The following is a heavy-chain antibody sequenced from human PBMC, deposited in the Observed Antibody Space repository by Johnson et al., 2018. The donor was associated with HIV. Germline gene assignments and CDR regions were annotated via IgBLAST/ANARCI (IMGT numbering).Heavy chain of an antibody. CDR3: ARGGMIVVGTAFDI. J-gene: IGHJ3*02. V-gene: IGHV3-30*04. D-gene: IGHD3-22*01. Sequence: QVQLVESGGGVVQPGRSLRVSCAASGFTFSTYAMHWVRQAPGKGLEWVAVISNDGSNKYYAQSVKGRFTISRDNAKNTLYLQMNSLRAEDTAVYYCARGGMIVVGTAFDIWGQGTMVTVSS. CDR2: ISNDGSNK. CDR1: GFTFSTYA.